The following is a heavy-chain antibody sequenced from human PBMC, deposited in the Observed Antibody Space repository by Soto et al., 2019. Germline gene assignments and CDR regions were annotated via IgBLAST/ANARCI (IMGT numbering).Heavy chain of an antibody. D-gene: IGHD5-18*01. CDR1: GGSFSGYY. Sequence: QVQLQQWGAGLLKPSETLSLTCAVYGGSFSGYYWSWIRQPPGKGLEWVGEINHRGTTNYNPSLNSRISIXXDXSXXRVSRKLRSVTAADTAVYYRARASRQQGYSYPLDYWGRGPPDIVSS. J-gene: IGHJ4*02. V-gene: IGHV4-34*01. CDR3: ARASRQQGYSYPLDY. CDR2: INHRGTT.